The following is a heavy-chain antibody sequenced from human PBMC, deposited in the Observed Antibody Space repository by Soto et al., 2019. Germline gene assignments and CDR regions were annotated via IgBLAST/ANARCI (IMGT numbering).Heavy chain of an antibody. V-gene: IGHV3-23*01. Sequence: PGGSLRLSCAASGFTFNSYALNWVRQAPGKGLEWVSSISGSGGRRDYADSVKGQFAVSRDNSKNTVYLQMNSLRAEDTAVYYCAKDGLKSYYDNSGYFQHWGQGTLVTVSS. CDR2: ISGSGGRR. CDR3: AKDGLKSYYDNSGYFQH. CDR1: GFTFNSYA. D-gene: IGHD3-22*01. J-gene: IGHJ1*01.